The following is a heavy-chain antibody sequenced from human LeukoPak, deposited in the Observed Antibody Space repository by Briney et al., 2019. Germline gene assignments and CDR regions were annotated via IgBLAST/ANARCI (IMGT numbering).Heavy chain of an antibody. Sequence: GASVKVSCKASGGTFSSYAISWVRQAPGQGLEWMGGIIPIFGTANYAQKFQGRVTITTDESTSTAYMELSSLRSEDTAVYYCARVDYGDYYYYYMDVWGKGTTVTVSS. J-gene: IGHJ6*03. D-gene: IGHD4-17*01. CDR2: IIPIFGTA. CDR1: GGTFSSYA. V-gene: IGHV1-69*05. CDR3: ARVDYGDYYYYYMDV.